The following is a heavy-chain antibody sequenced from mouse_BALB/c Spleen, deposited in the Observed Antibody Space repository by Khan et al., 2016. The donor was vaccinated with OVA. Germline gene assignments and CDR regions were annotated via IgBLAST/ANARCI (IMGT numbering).Heavy chain of an antibody. J-gene: IGHJ3*01. CDR3: SRLGGYEARVGY. Sequence: EVKLEESGGGFVQPGGSMKLSCVASGFTFSNFWMNWVRQSPEKGLEWVAEIRSKSNNYATHYAESVKGRFTISRDDYKSSDKLQMNNLRAEDSGIYEGSRLGGYEARVGYWGQGTLVTVSA. V-gene: IGHV6-6*02. CDR2: IRSKSNNYAT. CDR1: GFTFSNFW. D-gene: IGHD1-1*02.